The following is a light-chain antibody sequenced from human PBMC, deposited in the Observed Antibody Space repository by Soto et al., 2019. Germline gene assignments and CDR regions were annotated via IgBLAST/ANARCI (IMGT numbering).Light chain of an antibody. CDR2: EGS. CDR1: SSDVGNYNL. J-gene: IGLJ2*01. CDR3: CSYAGSFTFDV. Sequence: QSVLTQPASVSGSPGQSITISCTGTSSDVGNYNLVSWYQQFPGKAPKLIIYEGSRRPSGVSNRFFGSKSGNTASLTISGLQAEDEADYYCCSYAGSFTFDVFGGGTKLTVL. V-gene: IGLV2-23*03.